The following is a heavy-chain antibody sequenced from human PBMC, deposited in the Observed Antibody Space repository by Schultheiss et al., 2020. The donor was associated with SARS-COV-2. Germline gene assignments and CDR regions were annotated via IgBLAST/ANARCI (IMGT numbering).Heavy chain of an antibody. CDR3: AREGSIVAFPFDY. J-gene: IGHJ4*02. V-gene: IGHV1-2*04. Sequence: ASVKVSCKASGYTFTGYYMHWVRQAPGQGLEWMGWINPNSGGTNYAQKFQGWVTMTRDTSISTAYMELSRLRSDDTAVYYCAREGSIVAFPFDYWGQGTLVTVSS. CDR2: INPNSGGT. D-gene: IGHD5-12*01. CDR1: GYTFTGYY.